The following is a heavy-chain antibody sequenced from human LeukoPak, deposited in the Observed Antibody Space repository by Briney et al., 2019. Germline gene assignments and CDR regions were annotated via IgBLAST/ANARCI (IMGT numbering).Heavy chain of an antibody. CDR1: GGSFSGYY. V-gene: IGHV4-34*01. D-gene: IGHD3-22*01. Sequence: SETLSLTCAVYGGSFSGYYWSWIRQPPGKGLEWIGEINHSGSTNYNPSLKSRVTISVDTSKNQFSLKLSSVTAADTAVYYCASTRPDGSGYYYFDYWGQGTLVTVSS. CDR3: ASTRPDGSGYYYFDY. J-gene: IGHJ4*02. CDR2: INHSGST.